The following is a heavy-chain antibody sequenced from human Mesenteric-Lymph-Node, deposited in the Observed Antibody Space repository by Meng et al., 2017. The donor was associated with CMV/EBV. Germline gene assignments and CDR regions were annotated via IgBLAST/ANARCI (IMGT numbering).Heavy chain of an antibody. Sequence: SVKVSCKASGGTFISDGISWARQAPGQGLEWMGGIIPVLGTANYAQNFQGRVTITEDKSTSTAYMELSSLRSEDTAVYYCARGLVVQVRSSISPDSYYGMDVWGQGTTVTVSS. CDR3: ARGLVVQVRSSISPDSYYGMDV. CDR2: IIPVLGTA. J-gene: IGHJ6*02. V-gene: IGHV1-69*10. CDR1: GGTFISDG. D-gene: IGHD2-8*02.